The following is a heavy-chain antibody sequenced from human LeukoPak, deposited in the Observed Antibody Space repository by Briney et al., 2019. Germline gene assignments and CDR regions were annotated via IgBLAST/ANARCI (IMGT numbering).Heavy chain of an antibody. V-gene: IGHV4-39*07. CDR1: GGSISSSSYY. J-gene: IGHJ3*02. CDR3: ARDSLYSPGAFDI. Sequence: PSETLSLTCTVSGGSISSSSYYWGWIRQPPGKGLEWIGSIYYSGSTYYNPSLKSRVTISVDTSKNQFSLKLSSVTAADTAVYYCARDSLYSPGAFDIWGQGTMVTVSS. D-gene: IGHD6-13*01. CDR2: IYYSGST.